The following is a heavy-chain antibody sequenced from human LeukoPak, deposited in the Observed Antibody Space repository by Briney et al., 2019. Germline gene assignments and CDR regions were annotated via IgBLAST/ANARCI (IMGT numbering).Heavy chain of an antibody. D-gene: IGHD3-22*01. CDR3: ARSDYYYDSSGYYRWFDP. J-gene: IGHJ5*02. Sequence: PGGSLRLSCAASGFTFSSYAMSWVRQAPGKGLEWVANIKQDGSEKYYVDSVKGRFTISRDNAKNSLYLQMNSLGAEDTAVYYCARSDYYYDSSGYYRWFDPWGQGTLVTVSS. V-gene: IGHV3-7*01. CDR2: IKQDGSEK. CDR1: GFTFSSYA.